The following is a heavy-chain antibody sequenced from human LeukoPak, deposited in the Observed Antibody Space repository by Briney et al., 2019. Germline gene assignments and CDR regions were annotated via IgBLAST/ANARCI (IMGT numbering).Heavy chain of an antibody. D-gene: IGHD3-9*01. V-gene: IGHV4-61*02. CDR3: ARVRGYDILTGQIDY. J-gene: IGHJ4*02. Sequence: PSETLSLTCTVSGGSISSDTYSWSWIRQPAVKGLEWIGRFYSSGSTNYNPSLKSRVTISVDKSKNQFSLKLSSVTAADTAVYYCARVRGYDILTGQIDYWGQGTLVTVSS. CDR2: FYSSGST. CDR1: GGSISSDTYS.